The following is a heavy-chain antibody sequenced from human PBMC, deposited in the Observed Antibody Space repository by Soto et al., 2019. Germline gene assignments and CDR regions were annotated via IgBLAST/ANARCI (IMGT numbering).Heavy chain of an antibody. CDR1: GGSISSYY. Sequence: SETLSLTCTFSGGSISSYYWSSIRQHPGKGLEWIGYIYYSGSTYYNPSLKSRVTISVDTSKNQFSLKLSSVTAADTAGYYCGRGKTVAAAGPFDYWGQGTLVTVSS. V-gene: IGHV4-59*06. CDR3: GRGKTVAAAGPFDY. J-gene: IGHJ4*02. CDR2: IYYSGST. D-gene: IGHD6-13*01.